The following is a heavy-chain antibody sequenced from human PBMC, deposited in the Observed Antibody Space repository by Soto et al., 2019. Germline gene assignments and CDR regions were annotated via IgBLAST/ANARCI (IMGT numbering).Heavy chain of an antibody. V-gene: IGHV3-11*03. CDR2: ISSSSSHT. J-gene: IGHJ4*02. Sequence: GGSLRISCVAPGFTFSGYYMSWMRQAPGKGLEWVSYISSSSSHTNYADSVKGRFTISRDNAKNSLSLQMNSLRAEDTAVYFCARSPYSSSWYYFDYWGQGALVTVSS. D-gene: IGHD6-13*01. CDR3: ARSPYSSSWYYFDY. CDR1: GFTFSGYY.